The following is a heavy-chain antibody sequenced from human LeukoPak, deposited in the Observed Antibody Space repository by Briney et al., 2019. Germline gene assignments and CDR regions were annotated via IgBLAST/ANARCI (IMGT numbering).Heavy chain of an antibody. Sequence: QAGGSLRLSCAASGFTFSSYDMHWVRQATGKGLEWVSAIGTAGDTYYPGSVKGRFTISRENAKNSLHLQMNSLRAGDTAVYYCARGPGWERGSYYGMDVRGQGTTVTVSS. J-gene: IGHJ6*02. CDR2: IGTAGDT. V-gene: IGHV3-13*01. CDR3: ARGPGWERGSYYGMDV. CDR1: GFTFSSYD. D-gene: IGHD1-26*01.